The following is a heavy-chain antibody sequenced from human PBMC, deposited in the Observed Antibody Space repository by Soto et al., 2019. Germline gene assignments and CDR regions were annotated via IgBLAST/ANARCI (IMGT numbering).Heavy chain of an antibody. Sequence: QITLKESGPTLVKPTQTLTLTCTLSGFSLSSSGVAVGWIRQPPGKALEWLALIFGDDDKRYRPPLQSRLSISMDSSKTQAVLTVTNMDPVDAGTYCCAEQLTADGYFDFWGRGTLVTVSS. J-gene: IGHJ2*01. CDR1: GFSLSSSGVA. D-gene: IGHD1-1*01. CDR3: AEQLTADGYFDF. CDR2: IFGDDDK. V-gene: IGHV2-5*02.